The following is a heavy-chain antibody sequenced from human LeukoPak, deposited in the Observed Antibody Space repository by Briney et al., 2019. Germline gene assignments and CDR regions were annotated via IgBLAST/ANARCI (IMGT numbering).Heavy chain of an antibody. CDR1: GFTFSSYD. V-gene: IGHV3-13*01. D-gene: IGHD6-13*01. J-gene: IGHJ4*02. Sequence: GGSLRLSCAASGFTFSSYDMHWVRQATGKGLEWVSAIGTAGDTYYPGSVKGRFTISKENAKNSLYLQMNSLRAGDTAVYYCAREQPSTWYFHWGQGTLVTVSS. CDR3: AREQPSTWYFH. CDR2: IGTAGDT.